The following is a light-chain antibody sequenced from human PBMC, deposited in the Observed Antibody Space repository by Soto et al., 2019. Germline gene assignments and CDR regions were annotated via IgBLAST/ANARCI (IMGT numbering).Light chain of an antibody. J-gene: IGKJ1*01. V-gene: IGKV3-20*01. CDR2: DAS. Sequence: EIVLTQSPGTLSLSPGERATLSCRASESVSSNLLAWYQQKPGQAPRLLIYDASSRATGIPDRFRGSGSGTDFTLTISRLEPEDFAVYYCQQYGSSPRTFGQGTKVEIK. CDR3: QQYGSSPRT. CDR1: ESVSSNL.